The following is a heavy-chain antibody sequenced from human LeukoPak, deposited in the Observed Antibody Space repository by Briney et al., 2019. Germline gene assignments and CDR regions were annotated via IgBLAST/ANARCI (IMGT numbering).Heavy chain of an antibody. Sequence: GGSLRLSCAASGFTFSSYGMHWVRQAPGKGLEWVAFIRYDGSNKYYADSVKGRFTISRDNSKNTLYLQMNSLRTEDTAVYYCAKDRGGSFYYFMDVWGKGTTVTISS. CDR3: AKDRGGSFYYFMDV. CDR2: IRYDGSNK. D-gene: IGHD3-10*01. V-gene: IGHV3-30*02. CDR1: GFTFSSYG. J-gene: IGHJ6*03.